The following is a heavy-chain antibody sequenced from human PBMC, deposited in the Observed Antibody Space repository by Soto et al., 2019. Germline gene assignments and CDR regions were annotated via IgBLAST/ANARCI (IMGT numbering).Heavy chain of an antibody. D-gene: IGHD6-13*01. V-gene: IGHV1-69*01. J-gene: IGHJ6*02. CDR3: ATAAAGTGYYYYYYGMDV. CDR1: GGTFSSYA. Sequence: QVQLVQSGAEVKKPGSSVKVSCKASGGTFSSYAISWVRQAPGQGLEWMGGIIPIFGTANYAQKFQGRVTITADESTSTAYMELRSLRSEDTAVYYCATAAAGTGYYYYYYGMDVWGQGTTVTVSS. CDR2: IIPIFGTA.